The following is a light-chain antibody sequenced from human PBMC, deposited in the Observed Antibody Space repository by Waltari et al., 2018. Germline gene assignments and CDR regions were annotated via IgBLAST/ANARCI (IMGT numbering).Light chain of an antibody. Sequence: DIQLTQSPSFLSASVGDRVTITCRASQGISSYLAWYQQRPVEAPKLLISAASTLQSGVPSRFSGSGYGTEFTLTISSLQPEDFATYYCQQLNSFPYTFGQGTKLDIK. V-gene: IGKV1-9*01. J-gene: IGKJ2*01. CDR3: QQLNSFPYT. CDR1: QGISSY. CDR2: AAS.